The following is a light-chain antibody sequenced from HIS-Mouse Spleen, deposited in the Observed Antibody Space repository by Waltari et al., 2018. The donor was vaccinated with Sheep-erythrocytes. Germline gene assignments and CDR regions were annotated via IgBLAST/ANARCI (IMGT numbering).Light chain of an antibody. CDR2: SNN. CDR1: SSNIGSNT. J-gene: IGLJ3*02. V-gene: IGLV1-44*01. CDR3: AAWDDSLGKV. Sequence: QSVLTQPPSASGTPGQRVTLSCSGSSSNIGSNTVNWSQQLPGTAPKPLIYSNNQRPSGVPDRFSGSKSGTSASLAISGLQSEDEADYYCAAWDDSLGKVFGGGTKLTVL.